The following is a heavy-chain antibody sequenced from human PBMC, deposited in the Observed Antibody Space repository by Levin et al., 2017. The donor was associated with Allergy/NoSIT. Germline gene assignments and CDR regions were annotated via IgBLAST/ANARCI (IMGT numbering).Heavy chain of an antibody. Sequence: ASVKVSCKASGYTFTGYYMHWVRQAPGQGLEWMGWINPNSGGTNYAQKFQGRVTMTRDTYISTAYMELGRLTSDDSAVYYCARKPPYDSSGYPVVNSVWFDFWGQGTLVTVSS. J-gene: IGHJ4*02. D-gene: IGHD3-22*01. CDR3: ARKPPYDSSGYPVVNSVWFDF. V-gene: IGHV1-2*02. CDR2: INPNSGGT. CDR1: GYTFTGYY.